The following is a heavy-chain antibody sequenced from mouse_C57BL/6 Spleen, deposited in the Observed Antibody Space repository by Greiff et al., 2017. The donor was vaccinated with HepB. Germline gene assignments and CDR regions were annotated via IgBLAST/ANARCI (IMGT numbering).Heavy chain of an antibody. D-gene: IGHD2-4*01. V-gene: IGHV5-9-1*02. CDR1: GFTFSSYA. CDR3: TRPYDYDESHFDV. CDR2: ISSGGDYI. J-gene: IGHJ1*03. Sequence: EVKLVESGEGLVKPGGSLKLSCAASGFTFSSYAMSWVRQTPEKRLEWVAYISSGGDYIYYADTVKGRFTISRDKARNTLYLQMSSLKSEDTAMYYCTRPYDYDESHFDVWGTGTTVTVSS.